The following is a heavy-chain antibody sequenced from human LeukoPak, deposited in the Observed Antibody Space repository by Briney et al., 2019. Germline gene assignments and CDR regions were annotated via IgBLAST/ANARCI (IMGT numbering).Heavy chain of an antibody. J-gene: IGHJ3*02. Sequence: SETLSLTCAVYGGSFSGYYWSWIRQPPGKGLEWIGKINHSGSTNYNPSLKSRVTISVDTSKNQFSLKLSSVTAADTAVYYCARERVLRYFDWLPDAFDIWGQGTMVTVSS. V-gene: IGHV4-34*01. D-gene: IGHD3-9*01. CDR1: GGSFSGYY. CDR2: INHSGST. CDR3: ARERVLRYFDWLPDAFDI.